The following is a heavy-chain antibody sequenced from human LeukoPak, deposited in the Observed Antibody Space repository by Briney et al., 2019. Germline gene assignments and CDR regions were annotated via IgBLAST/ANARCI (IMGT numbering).Heavy chain of an antibody. CDR2: IIPIFGTA. J-gene: IGHJ4*02. V-gene: IGHV1-69*05. CDR3: AMSSSWPEFDY. CDR1: GGTFSSYA. D-gene: IGHD6-13*01. Sequence: ASVKVSCKASGGTFSSYAISWVRQAPGQGLEWVGGIIPIFGTANYAQKVQGRVTITTDESTSTAYMELSSLRSEDTAVYSCAMSSSWPEFDYWGQGTLVPVSS.